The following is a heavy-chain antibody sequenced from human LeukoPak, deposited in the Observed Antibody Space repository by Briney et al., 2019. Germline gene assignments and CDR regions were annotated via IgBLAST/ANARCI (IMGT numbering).Heavy chain of an antibody. J-gene: IGHJ4*02. D-gene: IGHD6-13*01. V-gene: IGHV3-23*01. Sequence: GGSLRLSCAVSGFTFSSYAMSWVRQAPGKGLEWVSTIIGSGDNTYSADSVRGRFTISRDNSKNTLYLQMNNLRAEDTATYYCAKVSWANYFDYWGQGTLVTVSS. CDR2: IIGSGDNT. CDR1: GFTFSSYA. CDR3: AKVSWANYFDY.